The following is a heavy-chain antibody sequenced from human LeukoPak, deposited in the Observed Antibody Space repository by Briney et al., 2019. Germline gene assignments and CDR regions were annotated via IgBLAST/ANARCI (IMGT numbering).Heavy chain of an antibody. Sequence: PSETLSLTCAVYGGSFSGYYWSWIRQPPGKGLEWIGEINHSGSTNYNPSLKSRVTISVDTSKNQFSLKLSSVTAADTAVYYCARGGEVIAAGNWFDPWGQGTLVTVSS. D-gene: IGHD6-13*01. CDR1: GGSFSGYY. V-gene: IGHV4-34*01. CDR3: ARGGEVIAAGNWFDP. CDR2: INHSGST. J-gene: IGHJ5*02.